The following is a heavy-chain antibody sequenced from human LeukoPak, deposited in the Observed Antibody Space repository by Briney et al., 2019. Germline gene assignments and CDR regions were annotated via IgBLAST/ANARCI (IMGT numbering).Heavy chain of an antibody. CDR2: IFTSGSP. Sequence: SETLSLTCDVSGGSISSGTHYWTWIRQPVGKVLEWLGRIFTSGSPTYNSSLKSRLTISIDKSKNQFSLKLSSVTAADTAVYYCARRWNYKDAFDIWGQGTMVTVSS. CDR1: GGSISSGTHY. V-gene: IGHV4-61*02. D-gene: IGHD1-7*01. CDR3: ARRWNYKDAFDI. J-gene: IGHJ3*02.